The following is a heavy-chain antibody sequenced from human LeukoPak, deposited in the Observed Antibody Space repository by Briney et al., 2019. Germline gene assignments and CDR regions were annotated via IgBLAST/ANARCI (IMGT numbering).Heavy chain of an antibody. J-gene: IGHJ4*02. V-gene: IGHV3-74*01. Sequence: GGSLRLSCAASGFTLRSYWMHWVRQAPGKGLVWVSRVKGDGSFTNYADSVYGRFTISRDNAKNTLYLHMHSLRAEDAAVYYCVRDGDDFNFDYWGQGSLVTVSS. CDR2: VKGDGSFT. CDR3: VRDGDDFNFDY. D-gene: IGHD5-24*01. CDR1: GFTLRSYW.